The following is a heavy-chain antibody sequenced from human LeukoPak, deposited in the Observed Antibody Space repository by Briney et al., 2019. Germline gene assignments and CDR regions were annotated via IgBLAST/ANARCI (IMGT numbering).Heavy chain of an antibody. CDR1: GFTFSDYY. V-gene: IGHV3-11*01. D-gene: IGHD2-21*02. J-gene: IGHJ6*02. Sequence: GGSLRLSCAASGFTFSDYYMSWIRQAPGKGLEWVSYISSSGSTIYYADSVKGRFTISRDNAKNSLYLQMNSLRAEDTAVYYCARKETADCYYGMDVWGQGTTVTVSS. CDR2: ISSSGSTI. CDR3: ARKETADCYYGMDV.